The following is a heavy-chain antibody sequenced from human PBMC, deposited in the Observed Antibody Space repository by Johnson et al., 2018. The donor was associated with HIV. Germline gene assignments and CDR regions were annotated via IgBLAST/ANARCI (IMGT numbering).Heavy chain of an antibody. V-gene: IGHV3-30-3*01. CDR2: ISYDGSHK. Sequence: QVQLVESGGVVVQPGGSLTLSCADSGFTFSIYAMHWVRQAPGEGLEWVAAISYDGSHKYYADSLKGRFTISRDNSKNTLYLQMNSLRAEDTAVYYCARVRSSSAYAFDIWGQGTMVTVSS. J-gene: IGHJ3*02. D-gene: IGHD6-13*01. CDR3: ARVRSSSAYAFDI. CDR1: GFTFSIYA.